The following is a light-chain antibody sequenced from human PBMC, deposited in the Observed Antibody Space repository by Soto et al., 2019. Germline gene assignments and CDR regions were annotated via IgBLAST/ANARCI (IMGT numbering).Light chain of an antibody. V-gene: IGKV1-5*03. Sequence: IQMTQSPSTLSASAGDRVTITCRASQSITSWLAWYQQKPGKAPKLLIYTASSLQSGVPSRFSGSGSGTEFTLTISSLQPDDFATYYCQHYYSYPSTFGQGTKVDIK. CDR3: QHYYSYPST. J-gene: IGKJ1*01. CDR1: QSITSW. CDR2: TAS.